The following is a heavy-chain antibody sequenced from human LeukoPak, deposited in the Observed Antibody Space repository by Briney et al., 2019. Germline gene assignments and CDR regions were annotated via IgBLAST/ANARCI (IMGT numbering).Heavy chain of an antibody. J-gene: IGHJ2*01. D-gene: IGHD3-22*01. CDR1: GGSFSGYY. Sequence: SETLSLTCAVYGGSFSGYYWSWIRQPPGKGLEWIGEINHSGSTNYNPSLKSRVTISVDTSKNQFSLKLSSVTAADTAVHYCARVVITTYFDLWGHGTLVTVSS. CDR2: INHSGST. V-gene: IGHV4-34*01. CDR3: ARVVITTYFDL.